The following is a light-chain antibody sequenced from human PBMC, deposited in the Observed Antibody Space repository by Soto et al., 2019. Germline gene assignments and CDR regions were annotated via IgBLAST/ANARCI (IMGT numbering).Light chain of an antibody. CDR1: SSNIGNNY. CDR2: DNN. Sequence: QSVLTQPPSVSAAPGQKVTISCSGSSSNIGNNYVSWYQQLPGTAPKLLIYDNNKRPSGIPDRFSGSKSGTSATLGITGLQTGDEADYYCGTWDSSGHVFGTGTKLTVL. J-gene: IGLJ1*01. V-gene: IGLV1-51*01. CDR3: GTWDSSGHV.